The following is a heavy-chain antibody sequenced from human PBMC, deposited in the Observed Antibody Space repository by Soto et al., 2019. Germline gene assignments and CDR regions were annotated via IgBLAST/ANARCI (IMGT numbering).Heavy chain of an antibody. D-gene: IGHD1-26*01. CDR2: INCRSNYK. J-gene: IGHJ4*02. CDR3: VREDGVVGASSAFDX. CDR1: GFALTTYT. V-gene: IGHV3-21*01. Sequence: GGSLRLSFVASGFALTTYTMNWVRQAPGTGLEWVSSINCRSNYKYYSDSVKVRFTVSRDNAQNSLFLQMSRLGTEDTAVYYCVREDGVVGASSAFDXWGQGTLVPVSX.